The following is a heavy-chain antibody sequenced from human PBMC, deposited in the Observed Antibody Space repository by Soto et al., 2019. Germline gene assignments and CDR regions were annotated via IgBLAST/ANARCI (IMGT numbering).Heavy chain of an antibody. J-gene: IGHJ4*02. D-gene: IGHD1-26*01. CDR2: IYFDGITT. CDR3: ARGGAMGVDY. CDR1: GFTFNTHW. V-gene: IGHV3-74*01. Sequence: LRLSCTASGFTFNTHWMHWVRQAPGKGLVWVSRIYFDGITTNYADSVRGRLTVSRDNAKNTVYLHVNTLRDEDTAVYYCARGGAMGVDYWGQGTLVTVSS.